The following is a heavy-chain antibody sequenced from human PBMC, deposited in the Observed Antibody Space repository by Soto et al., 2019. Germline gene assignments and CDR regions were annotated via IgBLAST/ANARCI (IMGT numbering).Heavy chain of an antibody. V-gene: IGHV3-23*01. J-gene: IGHJ6*02. CDR1: GFTFSSYA. CDR3: AKDGADVLRYFDWLPTGDYYGMDV. D-gene: IGHD3-9*01. CDR2: ISGSGGST. Sequence: GGSLRLSCAASGFTFSSYAMSWVRQAPGKGLEWVSAISGSGGSTYYADSVKGRFTISRDNSKNTLYLQMNSLRAKDTAVYYCAKDGADVLRYFDWLPTGDYYGMDVWGQGTTVTVS.